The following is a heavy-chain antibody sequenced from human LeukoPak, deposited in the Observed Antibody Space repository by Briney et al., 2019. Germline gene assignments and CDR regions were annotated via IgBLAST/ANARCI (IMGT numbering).Heavy chain of an antibody. CDR1: GYTFTSYD. CDR2: MNPNSGST. CDR3: ARAGYYYDSSGYYRDWFDP. Sequence: ASVKVSCKASGYTFTSYDINWVRQATGQGLEWMGWMNPNSGSTGYAQKFQGRVTMTRNTSISTAYMELSSLRSEDTAVYYCARAGYYYDSSGYYRDWFDPCGQGTLVTVSS. J-gene: IGHJ5*02. D-gene: IGHD3-22*01. V-gene: IGHV1-8*01.